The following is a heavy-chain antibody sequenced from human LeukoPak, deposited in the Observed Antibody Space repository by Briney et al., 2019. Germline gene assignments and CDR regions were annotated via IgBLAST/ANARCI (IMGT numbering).Heavy chain of an antibody. D-gene: IGHD4-11*01. Sequence: GGSLRLSCAASGFTFSSYATHWVRQAPGKGLEWVAVISYDGSNKYYADSVKGRFTISRDNSKNTLYLQMNSLRAEDTAVYYCASSLKSFLTTTPSDYWGQGTLVTVSS. J-gene: IGHJ4*02. V-gene: IGHV3-30-3*01. CDR3: ASSLKSFLTTTPSDY. CDR2: ISYDGSNK. CDR1: GFTFSSYA.